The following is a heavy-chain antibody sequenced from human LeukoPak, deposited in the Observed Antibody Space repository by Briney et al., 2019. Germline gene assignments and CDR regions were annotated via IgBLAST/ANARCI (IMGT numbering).Heavy chain of an antibody. V-gene: IGHV1-24*01. D-gene: IGHD3-9*01. J-gene: IGHJ4*02. CDR2: FDPEDGET. CDR1: GYTLTELS. Sequence: ASVKVSCKISGYTLTELSMHWVRQAPGKGLEWMGGFDPEDGETIYAQKFQGRVTMTEDTSTDTAYMELSSLRSEDTAVYYCETAKKGDILTGYYIDYWGQGTLVTVSS. CDR3: ETAKKGDILTGYYIDY.